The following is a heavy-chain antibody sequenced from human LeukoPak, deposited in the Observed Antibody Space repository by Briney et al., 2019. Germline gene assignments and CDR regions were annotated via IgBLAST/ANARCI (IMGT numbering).Heavy chain of an antibody. CDR3: ANEIRPNDY. J-gene: IGHJ4*02. CDR2: IGISGTKT. V-gene: IGHV3-23*01. D-gene: IGHD4-17*01. CDR1: DFAFSSHA. Sequence: GGSLRLSCAASDFAFSSHAMTWVRQAPGKGPEWVSAIGISGTKTYYGDSVKGRFLISRDNSKNTLYLQMNSLRVEDTAVYFCANEIRPNDYWGQGTLVTVAS.